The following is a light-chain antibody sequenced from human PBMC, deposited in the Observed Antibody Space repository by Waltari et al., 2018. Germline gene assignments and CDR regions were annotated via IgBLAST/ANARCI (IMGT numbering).Light chain of an antibody. CDR2: ENT. Sequence: QSVFTQPPSVSAAPGQRVTISCSGGTPNTWHNYVSWYRQFPGTSPKLLIYENTERPSGIPGRFSGSKSGTSATLDITGLQAGDEADYYCGTWDSSLSGAVFGGGTHLTVL. J-gene: IGLJ7*01. CDR3: GTWDSSLSGAV. CDR1: TPNTWHNY. V-gene: IGLV1-51*02.